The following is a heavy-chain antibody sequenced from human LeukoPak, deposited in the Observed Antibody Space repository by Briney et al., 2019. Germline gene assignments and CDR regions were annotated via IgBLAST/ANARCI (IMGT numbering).Heavy chain of an antibody. Sequence: ASVKVSCKASGYTFTGHYMHWVRQAPGQGLEWMGWIDPNSGFTTYAQKFQGRITVSRDTSVSTAYMDLSRLRSEDTAVYFCARGGRVVVRGVISVWFDPWGQGTLVTVSS. V-gene: IGHV1-2*02. J-gene: IGHJ5*02. CDR3: ARGGRVVVRGVISVWFDP. CDR1: GYTFTGHY. CDR2: IDPNSGFT. D-gene: IGHD3-10*01.